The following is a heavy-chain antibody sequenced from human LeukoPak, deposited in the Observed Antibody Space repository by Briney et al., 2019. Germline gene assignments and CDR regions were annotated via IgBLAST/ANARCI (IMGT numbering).Heavy chain of an antibody. D-gene: IGHD5-12*01. V-gene: IGHV3-9*01. J-gene: IGHJ4*02. CDR3: ANGGYSGYVRSPYFDY. CDR1: GFTFDDFA. CDR2: INWNSGSI. Sequence: PGGSLRLSCAASGFTFDDFAMHWVRQAPGKGLEWVSGINWNSGSIEYADSVKGRFTISRDNAKNSLYLQMNSLRTEDTAFYYCANGGYSGYVRSPYFDYWGQGTLVTVSS.